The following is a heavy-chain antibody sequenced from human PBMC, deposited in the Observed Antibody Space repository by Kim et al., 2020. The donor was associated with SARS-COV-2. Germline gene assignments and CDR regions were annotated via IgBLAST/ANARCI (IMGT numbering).Heavy chain of an antibody. D-gene: IGHD3-10*01. Sequence: SVKVSCKASGGTFSSYAISWVRQAPGQGLEWMGRIIPILGIANYAQKFQGRVTITADKSTSTAYMELSSLRSEDTAVYYCARKVGDYYYGSGSYYKYYYYGMDVWGQGTTVTVSS. CDR2: IIPILGIA. V-gene: IGHV1-69*04. J-gene: IGHJ6*02. CDR3: ARKVGDYYYGSGSYYKYYYYGMDV. CDR1: GGTFSSYA.